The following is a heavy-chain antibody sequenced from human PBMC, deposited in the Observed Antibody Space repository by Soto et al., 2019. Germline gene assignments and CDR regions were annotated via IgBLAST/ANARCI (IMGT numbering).Heavy chain of an antibody. CDR2: IKQDGSEK. Sequence: PGGSLRLSCAASGFTFSSYWMSWVRQAPGKGLEWVANIKQDGSEKYYVDSVKGRFTISRDNAKNSLYLQMNSLRAEDTAVYYCARDRDLGTYYDFWSGYYNYYYYGMDVWGQGTTVPVSS. D-gene: IGHD3-3*01. CDR1: GFTFSSYW. V-gene: IGHV3-7*03. CDR3: ARDRDLGTYYDFWSGYYNYYYYGMDV. J-gene: IGHJ6*02.